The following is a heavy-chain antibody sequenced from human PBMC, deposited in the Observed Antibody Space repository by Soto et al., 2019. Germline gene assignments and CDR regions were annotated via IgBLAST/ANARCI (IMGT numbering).Heavy chain of an antibody. Sequence: QVQLVQSGAEVKKPGASVKLSCRTSGYTFTHYYIHWVRQAPGQGLEWLAIINPASGSTNYAQDFLGRVTLTMDTSTTTVYRELSGVRAEDTSIFYCARELAAGDHWGQGTLVTVSS. CDR3: ARELAAGDH. D-gene: IGHD6-25*01. CDR2: INPASGST. J-gene: IGHJ4*02. CDR1: GYTFTHYY. V-gene: IGHV1-46*01.